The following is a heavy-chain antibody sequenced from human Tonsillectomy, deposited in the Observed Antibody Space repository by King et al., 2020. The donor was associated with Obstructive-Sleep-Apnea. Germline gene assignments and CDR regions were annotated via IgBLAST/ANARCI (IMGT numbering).Heavy chain of an antibody. D-gene: IGHD2-2*01. J-gene: IGHJ4*02. V-gene: IGHV6-1*01. Sequence: VQLQQSGPGLVKPSQTLSLTCAISGDSVSSNSATWNWIRQFPSRGLEWLGRTYYRSKWFSDYAVSVKSRITIIPDTSKNQFSLHLDSVTPEDTAVYYCARDPAGFPPFDYWGQGTLVTVSS. CDR3: ARDPAGFPPFDY. CDR2: TYYRSKWFS. CDR1: GDSVSSNSAT.